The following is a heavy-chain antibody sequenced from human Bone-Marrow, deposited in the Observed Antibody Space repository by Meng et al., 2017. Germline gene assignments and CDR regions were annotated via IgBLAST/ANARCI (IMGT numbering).Heavy chain of an antibody. D-gene: IGHD5-18*01. Sequence: QVQLQESGPGLVKPLETLSLTCTVSGDSVSRYYWSWIRQPPGKGLEWIAYIHDSGITSYNPSLKSRVTISMDTSRNHLSLKLSSVTAADTAVYYCVRHKYNYGQSPFDYWGQGTLVTVSS. CDR1: GDSVSRYY. CDR2: IHDSGIT. V-gene: IGHV4-59*08. CDR3: VRHKYNYGQSPFDY. J-gene: IGHJ4*02.